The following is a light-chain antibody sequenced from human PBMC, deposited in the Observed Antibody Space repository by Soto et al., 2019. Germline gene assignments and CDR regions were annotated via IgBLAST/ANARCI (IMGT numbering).Light chain of an antibody. CDR2: EVT. J-gene: IGLJ1*01. V-gene: IGLV2-14*01. CDR1: SSDVGGYNY. Sequence: QSVLTQPASVSGSPGQSITISCTGTSSDVGGYNYVCWYKQHPGKAPQLMIYEVTNRPSGVSDRFSGSKSGNTASLTISGLQAEDEADYYCSSYTSSSTLLIFGAGTKVTVL. CDR3: SSYTSSSTLLI.